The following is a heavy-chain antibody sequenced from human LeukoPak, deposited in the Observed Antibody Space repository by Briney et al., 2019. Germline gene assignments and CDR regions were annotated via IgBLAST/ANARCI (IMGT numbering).Heavy chain of an antibody. CDR3: ARVVCQTDDFWSGYYGCYYYYYMDV. CDR2: ISAYNGNT. V-gene: IGHV1-18*01. Sequence: ASVKVSCKASGYTFTSYGISWVRQAPGQGLEWMGWISAYNGNTNYAQKLQGRVTMTTDTSTSTAYMELRSLRSDDTAVYYCARVVCQTDDFWSGYYGCYYYYYMDVWGQGTLVTVSS. CDR1: GYTFTSYG. D-gene: IGHD3-3*01. J-gene: IGHJ6*03.